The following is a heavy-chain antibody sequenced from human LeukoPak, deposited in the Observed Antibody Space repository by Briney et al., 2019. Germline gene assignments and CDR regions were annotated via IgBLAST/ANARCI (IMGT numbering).Heavy chain of an antibody. CDR1: GFTFSSYG. D-gene: IGHD6-13*01. V-gene: IGHV3-30*18. Sequence: GGSLRLSCAASGFTFSSYGMHWVRQAPGKGLEWVAVISYDGSNKYYADSVKGRFTISRDNSKNTLYLQMNSLRAEDTAVYYCAKWVAAAGTNYFDYWGQGTLVTVSS. J-gene: IGHJ4*02. CDR2: ISYDGSNK. CDR3: AKWVAAAGTNYFDY.